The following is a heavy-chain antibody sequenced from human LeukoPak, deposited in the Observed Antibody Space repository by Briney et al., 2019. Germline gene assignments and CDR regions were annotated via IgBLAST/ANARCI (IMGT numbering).Heavy chain of an antibody. Sequence: GGSLRLSCAASGFIFNTYGMHWVRQAPGKGLEWVAFIRFDGSNKYYADSVKGRFTISRDNAKNSLYLQMNSLRAEDTAVYYCARYYYDSSGSSWGQGTLVTVSS. CDR3: ARYYYDSSGSS. CDR1: GFIFNTYG. D-gene: IGHD3-22*01. CDR2: IRFDGSNK. J-gene: IGHJ5*02. V-gene: IGHV3-30*02.